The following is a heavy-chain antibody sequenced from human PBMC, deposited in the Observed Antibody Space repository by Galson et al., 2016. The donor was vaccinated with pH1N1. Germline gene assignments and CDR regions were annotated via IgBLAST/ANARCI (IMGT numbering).Heavy chain of an antibody. J-gene: IGHJ2*01. CDR1: GFTFSQYW. CDR3: AGRIFDL. Sequence: SLRLSCAASGFTFSQYWMHWVRQAPGKGLDWVANINQDGSEIYYADSVKGRFTISRDNTENSLYLQMSSLRVEDTAVYFCAGRIFDLWGRGTLVPVSS. CDR2: INQDGSEI. V-gene: IGHV3-7*01. D-gene: IGHD1-14*01.